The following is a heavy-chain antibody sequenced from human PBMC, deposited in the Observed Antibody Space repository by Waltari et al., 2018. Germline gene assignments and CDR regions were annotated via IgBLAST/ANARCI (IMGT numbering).Heavy chain of an antibody. J-gene: IGHJ4*02. CDR1: GGSISSYY. D-gene: IGHD3-22*01. Sequence: QVQLQESGPGLVKPSETLSLTCTVSGGSISSYYWSWIRQPPGKGLEWIGYIYYSGSPYSNPSLKSRVTISVDTSKNQISLKLSSVTAADTAVYYCARAQAAYYDSSGYYGSYFDYWGQGTLVTVSS. CDR2: IYYSGSP. CDR3: ARAQAAYYDSSGYYGSYFDY. V-gene: IGHV4-59*08.